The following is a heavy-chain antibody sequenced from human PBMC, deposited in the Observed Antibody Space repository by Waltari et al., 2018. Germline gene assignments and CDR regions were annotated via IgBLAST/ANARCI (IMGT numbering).Heavy chain of an antibody. V-gene: IGHV3-48*04. J-gene: IGHJ6*03. Sequence: EVQLVESGGGLVQPGGSLRLSCAASGFTFSSYSMNWVRQAPGKGLEWVSYISSSSSTIYYADSVKGRFTISRDNAKNSLYLQMNSLRAEDTAVYYCARDRPGTFGGVIDLYYYYMDVWGKGTTVTVSS. CDR3: ARDRPGTFGGVIDLYYYYMDV. D-gene: IGHD3-16*02. CDR2: ISSSSSTI. CDR1: GFTFSSYS.